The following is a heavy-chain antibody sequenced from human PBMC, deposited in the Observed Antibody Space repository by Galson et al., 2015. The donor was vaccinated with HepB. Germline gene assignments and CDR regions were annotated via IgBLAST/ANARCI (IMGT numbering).Heavy chain of an antibody. D-gene: IGHD6-13*01. CDR1: GGTFSSYA. CDR2: IIPIFGTA. Sequence: SVKVSCKASGGTFSSYAISWVRQAPGQGLEWMGGIIPIFGTANYAQKFQGRVTITADESTSTAYMELSSLRSEDTAVYYCASSIAAAGTGIFLVWGQGTTVTVSS. V-gene: IGHV1-69*13. J-gene: IGHJ6*02. CDR3: ASSIAAAGTGIFLV.